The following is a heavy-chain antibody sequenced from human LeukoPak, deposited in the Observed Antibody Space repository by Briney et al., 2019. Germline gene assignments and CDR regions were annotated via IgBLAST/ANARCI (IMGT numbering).Heavy chain of an antibody. CDR3: ARGAGMATPYGMDV. V-gene: IGHV3-30*04. Sequence: GGSLRLSCAASGFTFGSYAMHWVRQAPGKGPEWVAVISYDGSNKYYADSVKGRFTISRDNSKNTLYLQMNSLRAEDTAVYYCARGAGMATPYGMDVWGQGTTVTVSS. J-gene: IGHJ6*02. CDR1: GFTFGSYA. D-gene: IGHD5-24*01. CDR2: ISYDGSNK.